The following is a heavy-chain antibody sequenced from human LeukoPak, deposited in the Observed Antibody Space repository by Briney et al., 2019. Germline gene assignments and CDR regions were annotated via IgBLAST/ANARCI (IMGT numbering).Heavy chain of an antibody. CDR2: IYHSGST. D-gene: IGHD2-15*01. CDR1: GYSISSGYY. J-gene: IGHJ3*02. V-gene: IGHV4-38-2*02. Sequence: SETLSLTCTVSGYSISSGYYWGWIRQPPGKGLEWIGSIYHSGSTYYNPSLKSRVTISVDTSKNQFSLKLSSVTAADTAVYYCARLGYCSGGSCYLGAHAFDIWGQGTMVTVSS. CDR3: ARLGYCSGGSCYLGAHAFDI.